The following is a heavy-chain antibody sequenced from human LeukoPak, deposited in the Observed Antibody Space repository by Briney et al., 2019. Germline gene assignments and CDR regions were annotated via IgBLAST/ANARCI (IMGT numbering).Heavy chain of an antibody. J-gene: IGHJ3*02. CDR3: AKDLDDFDWLSASGAFDI. Sequence: PGGSLRLSCEASGFTASSNYMSWVRQAPGKGLEWVSVIHSGDTTNHADYADSVKGRFTISRDNSKNTLYLQMNSLRAEDTAVYYCAKDLDDFDWLSASGAFDIWGQGTMVTVSS. V-gene: IGHV3-66*01. CDR2: IHSGDTT. D-gene: IGHD3-9*01. CDR1: GFTASSNY.